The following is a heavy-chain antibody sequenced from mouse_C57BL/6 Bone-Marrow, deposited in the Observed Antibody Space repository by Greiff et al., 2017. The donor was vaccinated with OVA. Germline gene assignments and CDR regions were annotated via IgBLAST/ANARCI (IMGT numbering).Heavy chain of an antibody. CDR3: ARCRWFYPGYFDY. D-gene: IGHD2-3*01. Sequence: EVKVEESGAELVKPGASVKLSCTASGFNIKDYYMHWVKQRTEQGLEWIGRIDPEDGETKYAPKFQGKATITADTSSNTAYLQLSSLTSEDTAVYYCARCRWFYPGYFDYWGQGTTLTVSS. CDR2: IDPEDGET. CDR1: GFNIKDYY. V-gene: IGHV14-2*01. J-gene: IGHJ2*01.